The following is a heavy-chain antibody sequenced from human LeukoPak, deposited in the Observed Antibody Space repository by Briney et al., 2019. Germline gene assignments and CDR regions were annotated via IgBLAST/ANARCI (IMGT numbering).Heavy chain of an antibody. J-gene: IGHJ6*03. D-gene: IGHD3-3*01. CDR1: GGSFSGYY. V-gene: IGHV4-59*01. CDR3: ARGTNYYYMDV. Sequence: PSETLSLTCAVYGGSFSGYYWSWIRQPPGKGLEWIGYIYYSGSTNYNPSLKSRVTISVDTSKNQFSLKLSSVTAADTAVYYCARGTNYYYMDVWGKGTTVTVSS. CDR2: IYYSGST.